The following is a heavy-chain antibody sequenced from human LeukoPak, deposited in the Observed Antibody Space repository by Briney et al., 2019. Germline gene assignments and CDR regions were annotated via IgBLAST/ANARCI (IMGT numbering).Heavy chain of an antibody. V-gene: IGHV1-2*02. Sequence: ASVKVSCKASGYTFTGCYMHWVRQAPGQGLEWMGWINPNSGGTNYAQKFQGRVTMTRDTSISTAYMELSRLRSDDTAVYYCARGLWLNYYYYGMDVWGQGTTVTVSS. D-gene: IGHD5-18*01. CDR3: ARGLWLNYYYYGMDV. CDR1: GYTFTGCY. J-gene: IGHJ6*02. CDR2: INPNSGGT.